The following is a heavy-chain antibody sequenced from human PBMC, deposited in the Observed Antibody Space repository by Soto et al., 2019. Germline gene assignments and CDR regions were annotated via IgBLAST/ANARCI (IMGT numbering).Heavy chain of an antibody. CDR2: INHSGST. V-gene: IGHV4-34*01. CDR1: GGSFSGYY. D-gene: IGHD2-2*01. J-gene: IGHJ5*02. CDR3: AKGQLLYNWFDP. Sequence: SETMSLTCAVYGGSFSGYYWSWIRQPPGKGLEWIGEINHSGSTNYNPSLKSRVTISVDTSKSQFSLKLSSVTAADTAVYYCAKGQLLYNWFDPWGQGTLVTVSS.